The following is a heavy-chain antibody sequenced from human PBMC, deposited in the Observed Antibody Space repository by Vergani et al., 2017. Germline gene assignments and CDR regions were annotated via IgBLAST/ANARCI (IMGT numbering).Heavy chain of an antibody. V-gene: IGHV7-4-1*02. CDR2: INTNTGNP. Sequence: QVQLVQSGSELKKPGASVKVSCKASGYSFTTNAMNWVRQAPGQGLEWMGWINTNTGNPTYAPCFTGRFVFSLDTSVSTAYLQINSLKAEDTAVYYCAGDREGWYSSSPLSVVDVWGKGTTVTVSS. CDR1: GYSFTTNA. D-gene: IGHD6-13*01. CDR3: AGDREGWYSSSPLSVVDV. J-gene: IGHJ6*04.